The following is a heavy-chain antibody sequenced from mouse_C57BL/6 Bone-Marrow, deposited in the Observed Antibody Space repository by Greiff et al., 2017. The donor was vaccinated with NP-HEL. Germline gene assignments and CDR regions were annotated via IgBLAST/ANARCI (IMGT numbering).Heavy chain of an antibody. CDR1: GFTFTDYY. Sequence: EVKLVESGGGLVQPGGSLSLSCAASGFTFTDYYMSWVRQPPGKALEWLGFIRNKANGYTTEYSASVKGRFTISRDNSQSILYLQMNALRAEDSATYYCARSIYYGNFDYWGQGTTLTVSS. V-gene: IGHV7-3*01. CDR2: IRNKANGYTT. J-gene: IGHJ2*01. D-gene: IGHD2-1*01. CDR3: ARSIYYGNFDY.